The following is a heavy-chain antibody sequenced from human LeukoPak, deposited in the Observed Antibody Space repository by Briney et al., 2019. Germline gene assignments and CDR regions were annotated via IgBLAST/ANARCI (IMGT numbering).Heavy chain of an antibody. J-gene: IGHJ4*02. CDR1: GGSISSSSYY. D-gene: IGHD3-22*01. CDR3: ARESWGTYYYDSSGYYLDDY. Sequence: SETLSLTCTVSGGSISSSSYYWGWIRQPPGKGLEWIGSIYYSGSTYYNPSLKSRVTISVDTSKNQFSLKLSSVTAADTAVYYCARESWGTYYYDSSGYYLDDYWGQGTLVTVSS. V-gene: IGHV4-39*07. CDR2: IYYSGST.